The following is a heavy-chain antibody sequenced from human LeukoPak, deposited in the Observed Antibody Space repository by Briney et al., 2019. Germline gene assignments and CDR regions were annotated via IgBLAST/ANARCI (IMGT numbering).Heavy chain of an antibody. J-gene: IGHJ4*02. CDR3: AKTPVRRFPLYFDY. CDR1: GFTFSSYA. D-gene: IGHD3-3*01. Sequence: GGSLRLSCAASGFTFSSYAMSWVRQAPGKGLEWVSGISGSGGSTDYADSLKGRFTISRDNSKDTLYLQMISLRAEDTAVYYCAKTPVRRFPLYFDYWGQGTLVTVSS. CDR2: ISGSGGST. V-gene: IGHV3-23*01.